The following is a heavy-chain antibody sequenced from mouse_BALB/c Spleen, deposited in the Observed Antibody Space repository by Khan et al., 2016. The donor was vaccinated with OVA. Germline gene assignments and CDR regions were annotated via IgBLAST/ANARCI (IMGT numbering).Heavy chain of an antibody. CDR1: GFSLITYG. D-gene: IGHD2-12*01. CDR2: IWSDGST. V-gene: IGHV2-4-1*01. J-gene: IGHJ3*01. CDR3: ARNSYRYDFTY. Sequence: QVQLKESGPGLVQPSQSLSITCTVSGFSLITYGVHWVRQSPGKGLERLGVIWSDGSTDYNAAFISRLSIPKDNSKSQVFFKINSLQGDDTAIYYCARNSYRYDFTYWGRGTLVTVSA.